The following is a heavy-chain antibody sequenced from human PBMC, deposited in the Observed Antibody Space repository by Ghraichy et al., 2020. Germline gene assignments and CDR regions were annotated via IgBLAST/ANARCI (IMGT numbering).Heavy chain of an antibody. CDR2: IYYSGST. D-gene: IGHD1-26*01. CDR1: GGSISSYY. V-gene: IGHV4-59*01. CDR3: ARLVGATPASSNQQDY. J-gene: IGHJ4*02. Sequence: LNISCTVSGGSISSYYWSWIRQPPGKGLEWIGYIYYSGSTNYNPSLMSRVTISVDTSKNQFSLKLSSVTAADTAVYYCARLVGATPASSNQQDYWGQGTLVTVSS.